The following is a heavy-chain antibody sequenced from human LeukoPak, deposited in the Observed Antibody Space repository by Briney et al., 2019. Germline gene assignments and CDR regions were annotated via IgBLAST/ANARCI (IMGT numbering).Heavy chain of an antibody. Sequence: SQTLSLTCTVSVDSISSGSYYWSWIRQPAGKGLEWIRRIYTSGGHNSNPSLKSRVTISVDTSKNPFSLKLSSVTAADTAVYYCARGPYDFWSGYYTPDDYYYYGMDVWGQGATVTVSS. J-gene: IGHJ6*02. CDR1: VDSISSGSYY. V-gene: IGHV4-61*02. CDR3: ARGPYDFWSGYYTPDDYYYYGMDV. CDR2: IYTSGGH. D-gene: IGHD3-3*01.